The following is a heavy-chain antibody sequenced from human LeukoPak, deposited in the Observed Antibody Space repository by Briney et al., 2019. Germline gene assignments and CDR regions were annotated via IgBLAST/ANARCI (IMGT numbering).Heavy chain of an antibody. CDR1: GFTFSSYA. J-gene: IGHJ4*02. Sequence: PGGSLRLSCAASGFTFSSYAMHWVRQAPGKGLEWVAVISYDGSNKYYADSVKGRFTISRDNSKNTLYLQMNSLRAEDTAVYYCARPHRPYCSSTSCRTNHFDYWGQGTLVTVSS. CDR2: ISYDGSNK. CDR3: ARPHRPYCSSTSCRTNHFDY. D-gene: IGHD2-2*01. V-gene: IGHV3-30-3*01.